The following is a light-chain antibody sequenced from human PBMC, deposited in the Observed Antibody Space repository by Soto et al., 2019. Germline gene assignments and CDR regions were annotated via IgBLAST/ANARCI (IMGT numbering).Light chain of an antibody. CDR1: SSNIGAGYD. Sequence: QSALTQPPSVSGAPGQRVTISCTGSSSNIGAGYDVHWYQQLPGTAPKLLIYGNSNRPSGVPDRFSGSKSGTSASLAITGLQAEDVADYYCQSYDSSRRNYVFGTGTKVTVL. CDR2: GNS. V-gene: IGLV1-40*01. CDR3: QSYDSSRRNYV. J-gene: IGLJ1*01.